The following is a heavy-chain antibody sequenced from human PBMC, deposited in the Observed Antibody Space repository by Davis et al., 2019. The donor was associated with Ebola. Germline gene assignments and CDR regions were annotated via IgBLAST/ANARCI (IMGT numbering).Heavy chain of an antibody. CDR2: INPSGGST. Sequence: ASVKVSCKASGYTFTSYYMHWVRQAPGQGLEWMGIINPSGGSTSYAQKFQGRVTMTRDTSTSTVYMELSSLRSEDTAVYYCARETPLVVPAATKYYYYYGMDVWGQGTTVTVSS. CDR3: ARETPLVVPAATKYYYYYGMDV. CDR1: GYTFTSYY. V-gene: IGHV1-46*01. D-gene: IGHD2-2*01. J-gene: IGHJ6*02.